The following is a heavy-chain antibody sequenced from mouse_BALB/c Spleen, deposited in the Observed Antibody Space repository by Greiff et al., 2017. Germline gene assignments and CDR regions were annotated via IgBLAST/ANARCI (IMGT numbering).Heavy chain of an antibody. CDR1: GYTFTSYY. CDR3: TRPLYGNRYAMDY. V-gene: IGHV1S81*02. CDR2: INPSNGGT. D-gene: IGHD2-1*01. J-gene: IGHJ4*01. Sequence: QVQLQQPGAELVKPGASVKLSCKASGYTFTSYYMYWVKQRPGQGLEWSGGINPSNGGTNFNEKFKSKATLTVDKSSSTAYMQLSSLTSEDSAVYYCTRPLYGNRYAMDYWGQGTSVTVSS.